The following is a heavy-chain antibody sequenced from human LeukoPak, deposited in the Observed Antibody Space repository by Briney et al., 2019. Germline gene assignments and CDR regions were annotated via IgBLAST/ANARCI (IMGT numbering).Heavy chain of an antibody. V-gene: IGHV4-59*01. CDR3: ARVSGCSGGSCYSPSYYYYYYMDV. CDR2: IYYSGST. D-gene: IGHD2-15*01. CDR1: GGSISSYY. Sequence: SETLSLTCTVSGGSISSYYWSWIRQPPGKGLEWIGYIYYSGSTNYNPSLESRVTISVDTSKKQFSLKLSSVTAADTAVYYCARVSGCSGGSCYSPSYYYYYYMDVWGKGTTVTVSS. J-gene: IGHJ6*03.